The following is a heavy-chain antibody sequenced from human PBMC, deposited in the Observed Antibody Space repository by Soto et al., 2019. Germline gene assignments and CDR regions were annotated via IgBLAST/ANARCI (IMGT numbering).Heavy chain of an antibody. CDR1: GYSFTSYW. Sequence: GESLKISCKGSGYSFTSYWIGWVRQMPGKGLEWMGIIYPGDSDTRYSPSFQGQVTISADKSISTAYLQWSSLKASDTAMYYCARQHCSGGTCYFGDVDYWGQGTLVTVPQ. CDR3: ARQHCSGGTCYFGDVDY. J-gene: IGHJ4*02. D-gene: IGHD2-15*01. CDR2: IYPGDSDT. V-gene: IGHV5-51*01.